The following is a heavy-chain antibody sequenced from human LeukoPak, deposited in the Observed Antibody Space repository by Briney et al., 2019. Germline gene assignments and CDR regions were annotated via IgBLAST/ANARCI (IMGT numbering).Heavy chain of an antibody. CDR2: ISYDGSNK. Sequence: GGSLRLSCAASGFTFSSYGMHWVRQAPGKGLEWVAVISYDGSNKYYADSVKGRFTISRDNSKNTLYLQMNSLRAEDTAVYYCAKDILIAAARWDGMDVWGQGTTVTVSS. CDR1: GFTFSSYG. D-gene: IGHD6-13*01. V-gene: IGHV3-30*18. CDR3: AKDILIAAARWDGMDV. J-gene: IGHJ6*02.